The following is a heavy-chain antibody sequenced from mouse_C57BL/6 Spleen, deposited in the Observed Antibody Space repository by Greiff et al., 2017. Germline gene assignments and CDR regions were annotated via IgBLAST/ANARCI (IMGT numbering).Heavy chain of an antibody. V-gene: IGHV2-2*01. CDR2: IWSGGSK. CDR1: GFSLTSYG. D-gene: IGHD2-4*01. J-gene: IGHJ2*01. CDR3: ARYDYAFDY. Sequence: QVQLKQSGPGLVQPSQSLSITCPVSGFSLTSYGVHWVRQSPGKGLEWLGVIWSGGSKDYNAAFISRLSISKDNSKSQVFFKMNSLQADDTAIYYCARYDYAFDYWGQGTTLTVSS.